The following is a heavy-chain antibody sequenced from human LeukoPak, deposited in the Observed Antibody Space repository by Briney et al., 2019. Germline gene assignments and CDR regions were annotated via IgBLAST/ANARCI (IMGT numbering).Heavy chain of an antibody. CDR1: GDSVSSNSAA. CDR2: TYYRSKWST. V-gene: IGHV6-1*01. CDR3: ARSTGPIDY. D-gene: IGHD1-1*01. Sequence: SQTLSLTCAISGDSVSSNSAAWNWIRQSPSRGLEWLGRTYYRSKWSTYYAVSVKSRVSINRDTSKNQISLQLNSVTPEDTAVYYCARSTGPIDYWGQGTLVTVSS. J-gene: IGHJ4*02.